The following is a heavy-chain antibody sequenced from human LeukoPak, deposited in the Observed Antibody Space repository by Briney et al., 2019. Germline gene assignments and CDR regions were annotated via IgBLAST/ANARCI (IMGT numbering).Heavy chain of an antibody. D-gene: IGHD2-2*01. CDR3: ARDRYCSSTSCYRSRGPRAPY. Sequence: TYYADSVKGRFTISRDNSKNTLYLQMNSLRAKDTAVYYCARDRYCSSTSCYRSRGPRAPYWGQGTLVTVSS. CDR2: T. J-gene: IGHJ4*02. V-gene: IGHV3-66*01.